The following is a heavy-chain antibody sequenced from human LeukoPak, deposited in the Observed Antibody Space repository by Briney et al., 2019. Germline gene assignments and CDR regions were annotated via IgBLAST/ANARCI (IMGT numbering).Heavy chain of an antibody. CDR2: INQDESEK. J-gene: IGHJ6*02. CDR1: GFSFSTYW. V-gene: IGHV3-7*01. Sequence: PGGSLRLSCAASGFSFSTYWMTWVRQAPGKGLEWVANINQDESEKYYLDSVKGRFTISRDNAKNSLSLQMNSLRAEDTAVYYCARGHYGMDVWGHGTTVTVSS. CDR3: ARGHYGMDV.